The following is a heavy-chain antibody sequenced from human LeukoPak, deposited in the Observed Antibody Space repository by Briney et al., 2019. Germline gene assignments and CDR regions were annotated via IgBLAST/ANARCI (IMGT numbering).Heavy chain of an antibody. Sequence: SETLSLTCTVSGGSISSYYWSWIRQPPGKGLEWIGYIYYSGSTNYNPSLKSRVTISVDTSKNQFSLKLSSVTAADTAVYYCARLGYSGYDYIDYWGQGTLVTASS. V-gene: IGHV4-59*01. D-gene: IGHD5-12*01. CDR2: IYYSGST. J-gene: IGHJ4*02. CDR3: ARLGYSGYDYIDY. CDR1: GGSISSYY.